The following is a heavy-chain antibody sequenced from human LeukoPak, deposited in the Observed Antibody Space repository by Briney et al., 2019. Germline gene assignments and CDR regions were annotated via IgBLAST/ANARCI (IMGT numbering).Heavy chain of an antibody. Sequence: SETLSLTCSVSGGSISSSSYYWGWIRQPPGKGLEWIGSIYYSGNTYYNPSLKSRVTISVDTSKNQFSLKLSSMTAADTAVYYCARTPRDGYNSPYFDYWGQGTLVIVSS. CDR3: ARTPRDGYNSPYFDY. CDR1: GGSISSSSYY. CDR2: IYYSGNT. J-gene: IGHJ4*02. D-gene: IGHD5-24*01. V-gene: IGHV4-39*01.